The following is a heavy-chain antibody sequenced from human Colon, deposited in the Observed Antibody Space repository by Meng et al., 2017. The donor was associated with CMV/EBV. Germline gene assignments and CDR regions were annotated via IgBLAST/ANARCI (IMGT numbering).Heavy chain of an antibody. CDR3: ARQGGYNSDEDS. V-gene: IGHV4-39*07. D-gene: IGHD6-19*01. Sequence: GASFDSCTTFWSWLLPPPGKGLECIGIINYSGRTYYSPSLKSRVTISVDTSNNQFSLKLSSVTAADTAVYFCARQGGYNSDEDSWGQGTLVTVSS. CDR2: INYSGRT. J-gene: IGHJ5*02. CDR1: GASFDSCTTF.